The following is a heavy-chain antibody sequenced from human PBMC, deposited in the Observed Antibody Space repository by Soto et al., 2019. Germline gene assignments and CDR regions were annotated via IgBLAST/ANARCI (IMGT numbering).Heavy chain of an antibody. CDR1: GFTFSSYA. Sequence: QVQLVESGGGVVQPGRSLRLSCAASGFTFSSYAMHWVRQAPGKGLEWVAVISYDGSNKYYADSVKGRFTISRDNSKNPLYPQINSLRAEDTAVYYCARPLWIDDYNRGYFDLWGRGTLVTVSS. V-gene: IGHV3-30-3*01. D-gene: IGHD4-4*01. CDR3: ARPLWIDDYNRGYFDL. CDR2: ISYDGSNK. J-gene: IGHJ2*01.